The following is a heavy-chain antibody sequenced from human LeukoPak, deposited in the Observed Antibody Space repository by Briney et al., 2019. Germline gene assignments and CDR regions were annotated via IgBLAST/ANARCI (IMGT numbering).Heavy chain of an antibody. D-gene: IGHD3-3*01. J-gene: IGHJ4*02. V-gene: IGHV3-23*01. Sequence: GGSLRLSCAASGFTFSSYAMSRVRQAPGKVLEWVSAISGSGGSTYYADSVKGRFTISRDNSKNTLYLQMNSLRAEDTAVYYCAKGAHYYDFWSGYFDYWGQGTLVTVSS. CDR2: ISGSGGST. CDR1: GFTFSSYA. CDR3: AKGAHYYDFWSGYFDY.